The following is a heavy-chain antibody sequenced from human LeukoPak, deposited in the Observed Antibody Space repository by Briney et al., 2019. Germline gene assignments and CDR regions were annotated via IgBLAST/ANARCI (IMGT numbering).Heavy chain of an antibody. J-gene: IGHJ3*02. D-gene: IGHD5-18*01. Sequence: SGTLSLTCAVSGGSISSSNWWSWVRQSPGKGLEWIGEIYHSGTTNYNPSLKSRVTISVDKSKNQFSLRLSSVTAADTAVYYCARSEYSYGADAFDIWGQGTMVTVSS. CDR3: ARSEYSYGADAFDI. V-gene: IGHV4-4*02. CDR1: GGSISSSNW. CDR2: IYHSGTT.